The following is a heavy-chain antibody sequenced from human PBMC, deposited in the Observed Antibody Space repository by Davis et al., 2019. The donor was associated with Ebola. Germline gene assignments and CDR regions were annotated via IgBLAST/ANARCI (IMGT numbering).Heavy chain of an antibody. CDR3: ARDGQSVYYDSSGYYYSLNWFDP. Sequence: GGSLRLSCAASGFTFSSYAMHWVRQAPGKGLEWVAVISYDGSNKYYADSVKGRFTISRDNSKNTLYLQMNSLRAEDTAVYYCARDGQSVYYDSSGYYYSLNWFDPWGQGTLVTVSS. CDR1: GFTFSSYA. J-gene: IGHJ5*02. V-gene: IGHV3-30-3*01. D-gene: IGHD3-22*01. CDR2: ISYDGSNK.